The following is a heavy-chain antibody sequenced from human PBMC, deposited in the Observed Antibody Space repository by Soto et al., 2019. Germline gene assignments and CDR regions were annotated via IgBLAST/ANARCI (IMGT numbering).Heavy chain of an antibody. D-gene: IGHD5-18*01. CDR2: IYSGGST. Sequence: EVQLVESGGGLVQPGGSLRLSCAASGFTASSNYMSWVRQAPGKGLEWVSVIYSGGSTYYADSVKGRFTISRDNSKNTLYLQMNSLRAEDTAVYYCARSPYSYGPIDYWGQGTLVTVSS. V-gene: IGHV3-66*01. CDR1: GFTASSNY. CDR3: ARSPYSYGPIDY. J-gene: IGHJ4*02.